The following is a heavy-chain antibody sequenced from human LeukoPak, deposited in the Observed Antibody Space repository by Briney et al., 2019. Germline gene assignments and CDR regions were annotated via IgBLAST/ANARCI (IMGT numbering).Heavy chain of an antibody. V-gene: IGHV1-18*01. J-gene: IGHJ6*03. CDR1: GYTFTSYG. Sequence: ASVKVSCKASGYTFTSYGISWVRQAPGQGLEWMGWISAYNGNTNYAQKLQGRVTMTTDTSTSTAYMELRSLRSDDTAVYYCARDIESTIFGVVIIPPYYYYYMDVWGKGTTVTVSS. CDR3: ARDIESTIFGVVIIPPYYYYYMDV. CDR2: ISAYNGNT. D-gene: IGHD3-3*01.